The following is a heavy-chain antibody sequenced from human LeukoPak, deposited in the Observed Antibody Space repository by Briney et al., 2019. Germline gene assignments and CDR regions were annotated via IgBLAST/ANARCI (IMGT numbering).Heavy chain of an antibody. Sequence: GSSVKISCKASGYTFTSHYVHWVRQAPGQGIEWMGIIHPSGGNSRNTQNFQGRVTMTRDTSTSTVYLALSSLRSEDTAVYYCARDCSSTTCQSPVLDFWGQGTLVTVSS. CDR2: IHPSGGNS. V-gene: IGHV1-46*01. J-gene: IGHJ4*02. CDR1: GYTFTSHY. CDR3: ARDCSSTTCQSPVLDF. D-gene: IGHD2/OR15-2a*01.